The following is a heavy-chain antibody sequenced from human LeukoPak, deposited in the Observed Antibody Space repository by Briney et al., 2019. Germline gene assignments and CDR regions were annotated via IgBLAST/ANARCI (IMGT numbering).Heavy chain of an antibody. Sequence: SETLSLTCTVSGGSISSYYWSWIRQPPGKGLEWIGYIYYSGSTNYNPSLKSRVTISVHTSKNQFSLKLSSVTAADTAVYYCARARRVLRYFDWLSPGWFDPWGQGTLVTVSS. D-gene: IGHD3-9*01. V-gene: IGHV4-59*01. CDR1: GGSISSYY. CDR3: ARARRVLRYFDWLSPGWFDP. CDR2: IYYSGST. J-gene: IGHJ5*02.